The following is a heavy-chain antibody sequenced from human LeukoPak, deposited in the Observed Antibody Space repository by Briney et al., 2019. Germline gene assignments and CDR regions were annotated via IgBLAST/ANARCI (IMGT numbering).Heavy chain of an antibody. CDR1: GFIFSNYG. CDR2: IWFDGSNK. CDR3: ARRQRPYYDSSGYYYAEAFDI. J-gene: IGHJ3*02. D-gene: IGHD3-22*01. Sequence: PGGSLRLSCVASGFIFSNYGMHWVRQAPGKGLEWVALIWFDGSNKYYGDSVKGRFTISRDNSRNTLYLQMNSLRAEDTAVYYCARRQRPYYDSSGYYYAEAFDIWGQGTMVTVSS. V-gene: IGHV3-33*01.